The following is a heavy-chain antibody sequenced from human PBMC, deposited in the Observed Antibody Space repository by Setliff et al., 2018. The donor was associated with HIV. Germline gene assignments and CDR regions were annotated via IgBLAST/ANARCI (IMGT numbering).Heavy chain of an antibody. V-gene: IGHV4-39*01. Sequence: PSETLSLTCSVSGGSVIKDKFYWGWIRQAPAKGLEWIVTLYDTGRTYYNPPLKSRVSIFVDTTKNEFSLNLRSVTAADTAVYFCVNSGYDGDYYYYYMDIWGKGTTVTVSS. CDR2: LYDTGRT. CDR3: VNSGYDGDYYYYYMDI. J-gene: IGHJ6*03. CDR1: GGSVIKDKFY. D-gene: IGHD5-12*01.